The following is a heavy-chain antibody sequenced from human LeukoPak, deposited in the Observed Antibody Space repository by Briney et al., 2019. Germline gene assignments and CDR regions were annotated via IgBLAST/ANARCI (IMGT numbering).Heavy chain of an antibody. CDR3: ARYRLSDNFFDY. CDR1: GFTFSDYW. Sequence: GGSLRLSCAASGFTFSDYWMHWVRQAAGKWLVWVSRISTDGSTTNYADSVKGRFTISRDNAKNTLYLQMNSLRAEDTAVYYCARYRLSDNFFDYWGQGTLVTVSS. D-gene: IGHD5-24*01. V-gene: IGHV3-74*01. CDR2: ISTDGSTT. J-gene: IGHJ4*02.